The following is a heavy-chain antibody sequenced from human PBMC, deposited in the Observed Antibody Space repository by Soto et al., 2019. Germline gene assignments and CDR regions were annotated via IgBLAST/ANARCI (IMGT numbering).Heavy chain of an antibody. CDR1: GGSISSSSYY. Sequence: SETLSLTCTVSGGSISSSSYYWGWIRQPPGKGLEWIGSIYYSGSTYYNPSLKSRVTISVDTSKNQFSLKLSSVTAADTAVYYCARGTTVTPLDYWGQGTLVTVSS. D-gene: IGHD4-17*01. V-gene: IGHV4-39*01. CDR2: IYYSGST. CDR3: ARGTTVTPLDY. J-gene: IGHJ4*02.